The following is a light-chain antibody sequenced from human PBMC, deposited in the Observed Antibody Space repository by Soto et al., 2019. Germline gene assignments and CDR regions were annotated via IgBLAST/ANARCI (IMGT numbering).Light chain of an antibody. CDR2: EVS. CDR1: SSDVGSFNL. V-gene: IGLV2-23*02. J-gene: IGLJ1*01. CDR3: CSYAGGSTYV. Sequence: QSALTQPASVSGSPGQSITFSCTGTSSDVGSFNLVSWYQQHPDKAPKLMIYEVSERPSGVSNRFSGSKSGNTASLTISGLQAEDEADYYCCSYAGGSTYVFGTGTKLTVL.